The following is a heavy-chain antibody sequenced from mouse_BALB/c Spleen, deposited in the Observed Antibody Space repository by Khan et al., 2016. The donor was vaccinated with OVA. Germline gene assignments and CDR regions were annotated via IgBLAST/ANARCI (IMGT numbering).Heavy chain of an antibody. CDR2: INSDGYST. J-gene: IGHJ3*01. CDR1: GFTFSTYG. CDR3: ASHLTGSFAY. Sequence: EVELVESGGDLVKPGGSLRLSCAASGFTFSTYGMSWVRQPPDKRLEWVATINSDGYSTYSPDTVKGRFTISRNNAENTLYLQMSSLKSDDTAIYYCASHLTGSFAYGGQGTLVTVSA. V-gene: IGHV5-6*01.